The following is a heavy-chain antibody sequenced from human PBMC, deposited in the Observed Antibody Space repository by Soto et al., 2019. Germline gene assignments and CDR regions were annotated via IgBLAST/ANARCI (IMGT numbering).Heavy chain of an antibody. CDR1: GDSVSSNSAA. V-gene: IGHV6-1*01. Sequence: SQTLSLTCAISGDSVSSNSAAWNWIRQSPSRGLEWLGRTYYRSKWYNYYAVSVKSRITINPDTSKNQFSLQLNSVTPEDTAVYYCARDLIVVVVAATQGYYYYYGMDVWGQGTTVTVSS. D-gene: IGHD2-15*01. CDR3: ARDLIVVVVAATQGYYYYYGMDV. CDR2: TYYRSKWYN. J-gene: IGHJ6*02.